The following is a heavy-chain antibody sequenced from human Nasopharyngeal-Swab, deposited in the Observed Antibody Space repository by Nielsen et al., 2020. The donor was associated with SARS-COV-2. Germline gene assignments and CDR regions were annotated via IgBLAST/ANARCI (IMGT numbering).Heavy chain of an antibody. J-gene: IGHJ3*02. CDR2: IYYSGST. Sequence: SETLSLTCTVSGGSISSYYWSWIRQPPGKGLEWIGYIYYSGSTYYNPSLKSRVTISVDTSKNQFSLKLSSVTAADTAVYYCARRRGAFDIWGQGTMVTVSS. D-gene: IGHD6-25*01. CDR3: ARRRGAFDI. CDR1: GGSISSYY. V-gene: IGHV4-59*06.